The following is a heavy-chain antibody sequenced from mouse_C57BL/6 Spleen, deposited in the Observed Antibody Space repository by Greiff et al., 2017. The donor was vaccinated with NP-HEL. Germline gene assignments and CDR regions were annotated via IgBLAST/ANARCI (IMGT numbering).Heavy chain of an antibody. D-gene: IGHD2-1*01. CDR3: ARVLYGKEDYFDY. CDR2: INPSNGGT. J-gene: IGHJ2*01. V-gene: IGHV1-53*01. CDR1: GYTFTSYW. Sequence: VQLQQPGTELVKPGASVKLSCKASGYTFTSYWMHWVKQRPGQGLEWIGNINPSNGGTNYNEKFKSKATLTVDKSSSTAYMQLSSLTSEDSAVYYCARVLYGKEDYFDYWGQGTTLTVSS.